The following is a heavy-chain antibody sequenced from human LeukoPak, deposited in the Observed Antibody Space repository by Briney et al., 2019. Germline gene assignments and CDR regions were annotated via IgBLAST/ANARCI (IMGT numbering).Heavy chain of an antibody. D-gene: IGHD3-22*01. CDR2: IYTSGGT. J-gene: IGHJ5*02. Sequence: SETLSLTCTVSGGSISSYYWSWIRQPPGKGLEWIGYIYTSGGTNYNPSLKSRVTISVDTSKNQFSLKLSSVTAADTAVYYCARPIYYYDSSGYYDNWFDPWGQGTLVTVSS. V-gene: IGHV4-4*09. CDR3: ARPIYYYDSSGYYDNWFDP. CDR1: GGSISSYY.